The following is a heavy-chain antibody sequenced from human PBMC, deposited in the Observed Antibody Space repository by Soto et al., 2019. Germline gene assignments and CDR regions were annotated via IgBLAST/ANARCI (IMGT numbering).Heavy chain of an antibody. D-gene: IGHD6-6*01. Sequence: QLQLQESGPGLVKPSETLSLTCTVSGGSISSSSYYWGWIRQPPGKGLEWIGRIYYSGRTYYNPSLKSRVTRSVDTSKNQLSLKLSSVTAADTAVYYCAIPSIQVVADTSQYYYDYLDVWGKGTTVTVSS. CDR2: IYYSGRT. J-gene: IGHJ6*03. CDR1: GGSISSSSYY. V-gene: IGHV4-39*01. CDR3: AIPSIQVVADTSQYYYDYLDV.